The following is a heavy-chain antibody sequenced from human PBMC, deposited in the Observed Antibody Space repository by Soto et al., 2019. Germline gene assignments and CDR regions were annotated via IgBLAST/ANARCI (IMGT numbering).Heavy chain of an antibody. J-gene: IGHJ5*02. D-gene: IGHD2-2*01. V-gene: IGHV4-39*01. CDR2: IHYSGST. CDR1: GASISIGTDY. CDR3: ARVPGP. Sequence: SETLSLTCSVSGASISIGTDYWGWIRQPPGKGLEWIGNIHYSGSTYYNPSLKSRVNISVDTSKNQFSLKLSSVTAADTAMYYCARVPGPWGQGTLVTVSS.